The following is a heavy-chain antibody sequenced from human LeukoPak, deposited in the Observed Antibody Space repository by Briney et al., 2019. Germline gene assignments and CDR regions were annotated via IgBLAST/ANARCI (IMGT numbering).Heavy chain of an antibody. CDR3: ARFDLKWLYAKDAFDI. CDR2: ISAYNGNT. V-gene: IGHV1-18*01. D-gene: IGHD3-22*01. CDR1: GYTFTSYG. Sequence: GASVKVSCKASGYTFTSYGISWVRQAPGQGLEWMGWISAYNGNTNYAQKLQGRVTMTTDTSTSTAYMELRSLRSDDTAVYYCARFDLKWLYAKDAFDIWGQGTMVTVSS. J-gene: IGHJ3*02.